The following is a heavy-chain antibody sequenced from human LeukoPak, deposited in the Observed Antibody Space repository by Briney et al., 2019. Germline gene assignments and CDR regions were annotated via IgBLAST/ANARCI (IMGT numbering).Heavy chain of an antibody. CDR3: AKDWGYCSSTSCYKEDAFDI. Sequence: PGGSLRLSCAASGFTFSSYAMSWVRQAPGKGLEWVSAISGSGGSTYYADSVKGRFTISRDNSKNTLYLQMNSLRAEDTAVCYCAKDWGYCSSTSCYKEDAFDIWGQGTMVTVSS. CDR2: ISGSGGST. J-gene: IGHJ3*02. D-gene: IGHD2-2*02. CDR1: GFTFSSYA. V-gene: IGHV3-23*01.